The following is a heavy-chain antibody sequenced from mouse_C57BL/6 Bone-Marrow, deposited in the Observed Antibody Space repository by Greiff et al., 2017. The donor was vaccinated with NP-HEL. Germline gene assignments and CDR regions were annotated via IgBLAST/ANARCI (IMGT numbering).Heavy chain of an antibody. CDR1: GFTFSSYG. J-gene: IGHJ3*01. D-gene: IGHD2-4*01. V-gene: IGHV5-6*01. CDR3: ASPYDYDVAWFAY. CDR2: ISSGGSYT. Sequence: EVKLMESGGDLVKPGGSLKLPCAASGFTFSSYGMSWVRQTPDKRLEWVATISSGGSYTYYPDSVKGRFTISRDNAKNTLYLQMSSLKSEDTAMYYCASPYDYDVAWFAYWGQGTLVTVSA.